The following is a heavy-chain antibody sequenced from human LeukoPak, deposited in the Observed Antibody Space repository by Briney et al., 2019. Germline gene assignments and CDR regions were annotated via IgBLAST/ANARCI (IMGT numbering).Heavy chain of an antibody. J-gene: IGHJ4*02. D-gene: IGHD7-27*01. Sequence: GGSLRLSCATSGFIFSNYWMSWVRQAPGKGLEWVANIMQDGSEKYYVDSVKGRFTISRDNAKNSLYLQMNSLRAEDTAVYYCARRNWGLDYWGQGTLVTVSS. CDR3: ARRNWGLDY. CDR1: GFIFSNYW. CDR2: IMQDGSEK. V-gene: IGHV3-7*01.